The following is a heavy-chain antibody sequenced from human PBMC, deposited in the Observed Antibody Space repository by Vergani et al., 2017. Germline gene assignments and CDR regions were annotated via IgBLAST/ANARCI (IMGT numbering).Heavy chain of an antibody. CDR2: SRWNSGSI. D-gene: IGHD1-26*01. Sequence: EVQLVESGGGLVQPGRSLRLSCAASGFTFDDYAMHWVRQAPGKGLEWVSGSRWNSGSIGYADSVKGRFTISRDNAKNSQYLQMNSLRAEDTALYYCAKAGGSSPYFDYWGQGTLVTVSS. CDR1: GFTFDDYA. J-gene: IGHJ4*02. CDR3: AKAGGSSPYFDY. V-gene: IGHV3-9*01.